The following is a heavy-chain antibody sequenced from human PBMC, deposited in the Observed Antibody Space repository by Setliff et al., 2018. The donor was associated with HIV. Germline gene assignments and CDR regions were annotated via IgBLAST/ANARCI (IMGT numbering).Heavy chain of an antibody. D-gene: IGHD3-22*01. Sequence: PGGSLRLSCEASGFTFDDYGMNWVRQAPGKGLERVSGINWNGRSTGDADFVKGRFTIPRDNAKNSLYLQMNSLGAEDTALYYCARGGEYYSDSGGIYYYMDVWGKGTTVTVSS. CDR3: ARGGEYYSDSGGIYYYMDV. J-gene: IGHJ6*03. CDR2: INWNGRST. V-gene: IGHV3-20*04. CDR1: GFTFDDYG.